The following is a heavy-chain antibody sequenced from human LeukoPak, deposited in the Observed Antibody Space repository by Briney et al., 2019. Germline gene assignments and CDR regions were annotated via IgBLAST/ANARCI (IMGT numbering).Heavy chain of an antibody. J-gene: IGHJ5*02. D-gene: IGHD3-10*01. CDR1: GFTFTTYW. Sequence: PGGSLRLSCVVSGFTFTTYWMHWVRQAPGKGLVWVSRVSADGSSTIYADSVKGRFTTSRDNGINTVYLQMNSLRAEDTAVYYCARGFEGYPFGWWFDPWGQGTLVTVSS. CDR3: ARGFEGYPFGWWFDP. CDR2: VSADGSST. V-gene: IGHV3-74*01.